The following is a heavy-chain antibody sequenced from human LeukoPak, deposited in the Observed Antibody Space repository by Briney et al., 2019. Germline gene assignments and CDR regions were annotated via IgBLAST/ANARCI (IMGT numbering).Heavy chain of an antibody. J-gene: IGHJ4*02. CDR3: AGVEYCTKGVCINFDL. D-gene: IGHD2-8*01. CDR2: INPNSGGT. V-gene: IGHV1-2*06. Sequence: ASVKVSCKASGYTFTGYYMHWVRQAPGQGLEWMGRINPNSGGTNYAQKFQGRVTMTRDTSISTAYMELSGLRADDTAAYYCAGVEYCTKGVCINFDLWGQGTLVTVSS. CDR1: GYTFTGYY.